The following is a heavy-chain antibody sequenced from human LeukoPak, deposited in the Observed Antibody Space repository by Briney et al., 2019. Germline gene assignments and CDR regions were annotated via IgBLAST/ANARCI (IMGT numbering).Heavy chain of an antibody. V-gene: IGHV3-23*01. CDR2: ISGRGGNT. CDR1: GFTFDDYG. J-gene: IGHJ4*02. CDR3: AKGSSSDGYAAADY. Sequence: PGGSLRLSCAASGFTFDDYGMSWVRQAPGKGLEWVSVISGRGGNTNYADSVKGRFTISRDNSKNTLYLQMNSLRAEDTAVYYCAKGSSSDGYAAADYWGQGTLVTVSS. D-gene: IGHD2-2*01.